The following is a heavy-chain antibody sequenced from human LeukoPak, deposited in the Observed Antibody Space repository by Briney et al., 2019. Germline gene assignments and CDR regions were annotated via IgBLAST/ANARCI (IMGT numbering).Heavy chain of an antibody. CDR2: ISYDGSNK. V-gene: IGHV3-30*18. Sequence: GGSLRLSCVASGFTFNTYAMTWVRQAPGKGLEWVAVISYDGSNKYYADSVKGRFTISRDNSKNTLYLQMNSLRAEDTAVYYCAKGGKRIAAAGTDWFDPWGQGTLVTVSS. CDR1: GFTFNTYA. J-gene: IGHJ5*02. CDR3: AKGGKRIAAAGTDWFDP. D-gene: IGHD6-13*01.